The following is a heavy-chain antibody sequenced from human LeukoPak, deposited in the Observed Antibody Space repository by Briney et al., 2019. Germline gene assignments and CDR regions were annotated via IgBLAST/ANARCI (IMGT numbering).Heavy chain of an antibody. CDR2: IYYSGST. V-gene: IGHV4-59*01. Sequence: PSETLSLTCTVSGGSISSYYWIWIRQPPGKGLEWIGYIYYSGSTNYNPSLKSRVTISVDTSKNQFSLKLSSVTAADTAVYYCARDPDGPIRGSSDPSDAFDIWGQGTMVTVSS. CDR1: GGSISSYY. CDR3: ARDPDGPIRGSSDPSDAFDI. J-gene: IGHJ3*02. D-gene: IGHD1-26*01.